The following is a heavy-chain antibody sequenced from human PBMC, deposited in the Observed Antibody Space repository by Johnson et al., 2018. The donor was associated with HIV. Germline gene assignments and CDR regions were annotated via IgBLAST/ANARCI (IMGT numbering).Heavy chain of an antibody. CDR3: ARTGRRVVVRGGAFDI. V-gene: IGHV3-7*05. CDR1: GFTFSSYW. D-gene: IGHD3-22*01. CDR2: IKQDGSEK. Sequence: VQLVESGGGLVQPGGSLRLSCAASGFTFSSYWMSWVRQAPGKGLEWVANIKQDGSEKYYVDSVKGRFTISRDNAKNSLYLQMNSLRAEDTAVYYCARTGRRVVVRGGAFDIWGQGTMVTVSS. J-gene: IGHJ3*02.